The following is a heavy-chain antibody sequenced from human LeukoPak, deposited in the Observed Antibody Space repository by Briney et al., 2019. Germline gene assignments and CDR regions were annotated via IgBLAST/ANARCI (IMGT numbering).Heavy chain of an antibody. CDR3: AKVNGLGYYYGSGSYSFDY. Sequence: GGSLRLSCAASGFTFNTYSMNWVRQAPGKGLEWVSAISGSGGSTYYADSVKGRFTISRDNSKNTLYLQMNSLRAEDTAVYYCAKVNGLGYYYGSGSYSFDYWGQGTLVTVSS. D-gene: IGHD3-10*01. CDR2: ISGSGGST. CDR1: GFTFNTYS. V-gene: IGHV3-23*01. J-gene: IGHJ4*02.